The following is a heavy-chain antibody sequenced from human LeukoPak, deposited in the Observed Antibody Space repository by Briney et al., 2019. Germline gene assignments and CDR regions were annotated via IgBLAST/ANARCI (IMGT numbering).Heavy chain of an antibody. D-gene: IGHD6-19*01. CDR1: GFTFNGYA. CDR2: IFGSGGSA. Sequence: GGSLRLSRAASGFTFNGYAMYWVRQAPGKGLEWVSGIFGSGGSAHYADSVKGRFTISRDNSKNTVYLQMDSLRVEDTAVYYCGETTTGYSSGRYPGWPVDYWGQGTLVTVSS. J-gene: IGHJ4*02. CDR3: GETTTGYSSGRYPGWPVDY. V-gene: IGHV3-23*01.